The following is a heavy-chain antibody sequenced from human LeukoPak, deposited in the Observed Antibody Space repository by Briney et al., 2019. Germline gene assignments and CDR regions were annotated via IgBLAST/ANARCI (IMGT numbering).Heavy chain of an antibody. D-gene: IGHD2-15*01. J-gene: IGHJ6*03. CDR2: IHYSGST. CDR3: ARGYCSGGSCYSYYYYNYMDV. V-gene: IGHV4-59*12. CDR1: GDSISDYY. Sequence: PSETLSLTCTVSGDSISDYYWSWIRQPPGKGLEWIGSIHYSGSTNYNPSLKSRVTISVDTSKNQFSLKLSSVTAADTAVYYCARGYCSGGSCYSYYYYNYMDVWGKGTTVTVSS.